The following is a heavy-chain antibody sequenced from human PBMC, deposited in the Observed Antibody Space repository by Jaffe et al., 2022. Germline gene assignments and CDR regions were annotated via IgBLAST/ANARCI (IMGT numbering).Heavy chain of an antibody. CDR2: ISSSGSTI. D-gene: IGHD3-10*01. V-gene: IGHV3-48*03. CDR3: LGAGSTNFGELPGLDKPTSYYFDY. J-gene: IGHJ4*02. CDR1: GFTFSSYE. Sequence: EVQLVESGGGLVQPGGSLRLSCAASGFTFSSYEMNWVRQAPGKGLEWVSYISSSGSTIYYADSVKGRFTISRDNAKNSLYLQMNSLRAEDTAVYYCLGAGSTNFGELPGLDKPTSYYFDYWGQGTLVTVSS.